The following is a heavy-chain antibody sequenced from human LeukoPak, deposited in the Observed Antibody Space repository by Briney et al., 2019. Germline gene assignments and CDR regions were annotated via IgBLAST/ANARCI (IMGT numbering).Heavy chain of an antibody. V-gene: IGHV4-59*08. CDR1: GGSISSYY. CDR2: IYYSGST. D-gene: IGHD1-26*01. Sequence: SETLSLTCTVSGGSISSYYWSWIRQPPGKGLEWIGYIYYSGSTNYNPSLKSRITISVDTSKNQFSLKLSSVTAADTAVYYCARLQGSYYFDYWGQGTPVTVSS. CDR3: ARLQGSYYFDY. J-gene: IGHJ4*02.